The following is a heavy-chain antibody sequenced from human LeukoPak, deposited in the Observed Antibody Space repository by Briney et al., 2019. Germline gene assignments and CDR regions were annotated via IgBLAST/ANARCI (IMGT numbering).Heavy chain of an antibody. J-gene: IGHJ6*02. Sequence: PSETLSLTCTVSGYSISSGYYWGWIRQPPGKGLEWIGSIYHSGSTYYNPSLKSRVTISVDTSKNQFSLKLSSVTAADTAVYYCARAGRGYSYAYYYYGMDVWGQGTTVTVSS. D-gene: IGHD5-18*01. CDR1: GYSISSGYY. CDR3: ARAGRGYSYAYYYYGMDV. CDR2: IYHSGST. V-gene: IGHV4-38-2*02.